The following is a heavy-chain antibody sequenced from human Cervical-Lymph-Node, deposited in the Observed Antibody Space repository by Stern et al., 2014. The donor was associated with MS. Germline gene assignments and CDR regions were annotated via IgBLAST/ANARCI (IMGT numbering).Heavy chain of an antibody. CDR3: ARDGCGGSCYSRVDP. Sequence: VQLEESGGGVVQPGTSLRLSCAASGFTFSTTGMHWLRQAPGKGLEWVAVIWFDGRNKYYADSVQGRFTISRDNSKNTLYLQLNSLKAEDTAVYYCARDGCGGSCYSRVDPWGQGTLVTVSS. CDR2: IWFDGRNK. V-gene: IGHV3-33*01. CDR1: GFTFSTTG. J-gene: IGHJ5*02. D-gene: IGHD2-15*01.